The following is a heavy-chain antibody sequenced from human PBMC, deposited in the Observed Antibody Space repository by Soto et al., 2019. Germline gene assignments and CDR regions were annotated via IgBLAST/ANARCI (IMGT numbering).Heavy chain of an antibody. CDR3: ARGPGGYCSSTSCYRWFDP. CDR1: GGSFSGYY. V-gene: IGHV4-34*01. Sequence: PSETLSLTCAVDGGSFSGYYWSWIRQPPGKGLEWIGEINHSGSANYNPSLKSRVTISVDTSKNQFSLKLSSVTAADTAVYYCARGPGGYCSSTSCYRWFDPWGQGTLVTVSS. CDR2: INHSGSA. D-gene: IGHD2-2*01. J-gene: IGHJ5*02.